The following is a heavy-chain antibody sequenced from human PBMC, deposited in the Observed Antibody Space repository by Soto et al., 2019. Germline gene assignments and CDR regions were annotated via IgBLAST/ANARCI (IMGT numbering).Heavy chain of an antibody. D-gene: IGHD3-10*01. CDR1: GFTFSSYA. CDR3: LKDAAYYYGSGDPYYFGY. CDR2: ISSNGGST. Sequence: GGSLRLSCSASGFTFSSYAMQWVRQAPGKGLEYVSAISSNGGSTYYADSVKGRFTISRDNSKNTLYLQMSSLRAEDTAVYYCLKDAAYYYGSGDPYYFGYLGEGTLVTVSS. J-gene: IGHJ4*02. V-gene: IGHV3-64D*06.